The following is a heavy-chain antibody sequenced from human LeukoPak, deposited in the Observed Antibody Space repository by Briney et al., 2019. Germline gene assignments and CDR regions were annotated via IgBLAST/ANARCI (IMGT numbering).Heavy chain of an antibody. Sequence: SETLSLTCTVSGGSITNYYWSWIRQPPGKGLEWIAYIYYSGSPNYNPSLKSRITISVDTSKNQFSLRLSSVTAADTAVYYCARLSYCSSTTCKNNWFDPWGQGTLVTVP. J-gene: IGHJ5*02. D-gene: IGHD2-2*01. CDR3: ARLSYCSSTTCKNNWFDP. V-gene: IGHV4-59*01. CDR2: IYYSGSP. CDR1: GGSITNYY.